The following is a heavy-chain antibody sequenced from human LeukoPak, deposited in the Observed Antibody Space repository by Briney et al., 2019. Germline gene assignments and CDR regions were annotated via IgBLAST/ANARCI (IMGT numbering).Heavy chain of an antibody. CDR1: GYTFTGYY. V-gene: IGHV1-2*02. Sequence: ASVKVSCKASGYTFTGYYMHWVRQAPGQGLEWMGWINPNSGGTNYAQKFQGRGTMTRDTSISTAYMELSRLRSDDTAVYYCARSPRRDGYNLFDYWGQGTLVTVSS. D-gene: IGHD5-24*01. J-gene: IGHJ4*02. CDR3: ARSPRRDGYNLFDY. CDR2: INPNSGGT.